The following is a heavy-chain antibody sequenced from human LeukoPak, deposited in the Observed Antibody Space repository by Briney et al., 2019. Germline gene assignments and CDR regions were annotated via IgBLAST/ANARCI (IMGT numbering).Heavy chain of an antibody. CDR3: ARDLGVATTDY. CDR1: GFTFSSYA. CDR2: ISGSGGST. J-gene: IGHJ4*02. Sequence: GGSLRLSCAASGFTFSSYAMSWVRQAPGKGLEWVSAISGSGGSTYYADSVKGRFTISRDNSKNTLYLQMNSLGAEDTALYYCARDLGVATTDYWGQGTLVTVSS. V-gene: IGHV3-23*01. D-gene: IGHD5-12*01.